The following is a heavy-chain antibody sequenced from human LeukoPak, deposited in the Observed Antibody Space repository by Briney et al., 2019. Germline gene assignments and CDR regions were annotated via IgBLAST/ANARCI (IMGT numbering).Heavy chain of an antibody. J-gene: IGHJ3*02. V-gene: IGHV3-11*01. CDR1: GFTFSDYY. CDR2: ISSSGSTI. Sequence: PGGSLRLSCAASGFTFSDYYMSWIRQAPGKGLEWVSYISSSGSTIYYADSVKGRFTISRDNAKNSLYLQMNSLRAEDTAVYYCARVITEEQSGAFDIWGQGTMVTVSS. CDR3: ARVITEEQSGAFDI. D-gene: IGHD3-16*01.